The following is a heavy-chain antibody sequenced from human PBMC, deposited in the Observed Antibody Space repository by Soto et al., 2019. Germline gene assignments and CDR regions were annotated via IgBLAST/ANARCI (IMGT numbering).Heavy chain of an antibody. D-gene: IGHD1-26*01. CDR3: ARDGVGHTTCVGYFDY. Sequence: QVQLVESGGGVVQPGRSLRLSCAASGFTFSGLGMHWVRQAPGKGLEWVAVIRYDGSNIYYADAVKGRFTISRDNSKDTLYLQMNSLRADDTAVYYCARDGVGHTTCVGYFDYWGQGTLVTVSS. J-gene: IGHJ4*02. CDR2: IRYDGSNI. V-gene: IGHV3-33*01. CDR1: GFTFSGLG.